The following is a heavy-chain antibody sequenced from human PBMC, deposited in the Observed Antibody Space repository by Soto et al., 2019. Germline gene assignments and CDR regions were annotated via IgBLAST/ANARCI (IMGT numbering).Heavy chain of an antibody. CDR3: ASMTVAGTMYYYGMDV. Sequence: SVEVCCKASGGTFDSCASSWVRQAPGQGLEWMGGIIPIFGTANYAQKFQGRVTITADESTSTAYMELSSLRSEDTAVYYCASMTVAGTMYYYGMDVWGQGTTVT. J-gene: IGHJ6*02. CDR2: IIPIFGTA. CDR1: GGTFDSCA. D-gene: IGHD6-19*01. V-gene: IGHV1-69*13.